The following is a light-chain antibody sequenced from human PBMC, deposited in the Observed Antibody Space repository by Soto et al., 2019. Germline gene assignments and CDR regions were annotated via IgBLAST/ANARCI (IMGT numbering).Light chain of an antibody. CDR2: AAS. CDR3: QKYNSAPNT. V-gene: IGKV1-27*01. Sequence: DVQMTQSPSSLSSSVGDRVTLTCRASRDISSSLAWYQQKPGKVPKLLIYAASTLHAGVQSRFIGSGSGTFFTLTINSLEPEDVATYYCQKYNSAPNTFGRGTRLEIK. CDR1: RDISSS. J-gene: IGKJ2*01.